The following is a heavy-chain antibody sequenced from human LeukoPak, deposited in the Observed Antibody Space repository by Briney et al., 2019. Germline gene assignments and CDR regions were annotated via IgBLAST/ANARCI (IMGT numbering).Heavy chain of an antibody. V-gene: IGHV3-30*18. D-gene: IGHD6-13*01. CDR2: ITHDGSDK. CDR3: AKVGGRSWFYFDS. J-gene: IGHJ4*02. CDR1: GFTFDDYA. Sequence: GGSLRLSCAASGFTFDDYAMHWVRQAPGKGLEWVAVITHDGSDKYYADPVKGRLSISRDNSKNTLYLQMNSLRPEDTAIYFCAKVGGRSWFYFDSWGQGTVVTVSS.